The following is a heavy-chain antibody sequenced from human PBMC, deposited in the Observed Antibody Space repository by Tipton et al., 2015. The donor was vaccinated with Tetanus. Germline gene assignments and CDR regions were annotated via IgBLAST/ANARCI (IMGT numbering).Heavy chain of an antibody. CDR2: IYYSGST. CDR3: ARTEGAAAADY. D-gene: IGHD6-13*01. J-gene: IGHJ4*02. CDR1: GGSISSGGYY. Sequence: LRLSCTVSGGSISSGGYYWSWIRQHPGKGLEWIGYIYYSGSTYYNPSLKSRVTISVDTSKNQFSLKLSSVTAADTAVYYCARTEGAAAADYWGQGTLVTVSS. V-gene: IGHV4-31*02.